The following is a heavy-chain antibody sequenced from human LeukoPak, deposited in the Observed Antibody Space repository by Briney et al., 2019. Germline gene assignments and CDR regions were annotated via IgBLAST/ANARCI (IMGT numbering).Heavy chain of an antibody. J-gene: IGHJ4*02. V-gene: IGHV3-48*01. CDR2: ISSSSSTI. Sequence: GGSLRLSCAASGFTFSSYSMNWVRQAPGKGLEWVSYISSSSSTIYYADSVKGRFTISRDNAKSSLYLQMNSLRAEDTAVYYCARGRRYYGDYWGQGTLVTVSS. CDR1: GFTFSSYS. CDR3: ARGRRYYGDY. D-gene: IGHD3-10*01.